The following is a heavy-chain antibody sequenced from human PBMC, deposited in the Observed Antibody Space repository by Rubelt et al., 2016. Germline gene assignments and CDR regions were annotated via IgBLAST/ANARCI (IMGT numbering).Heavy chain of an antibody. CDR3: ARGIELTGDGGYGMDV. V-gene: IGHV3-23*01. Sequence: YAMSWVRQAPGKGLECVSGISGGGTTYYADSVKGRFTISRDNSKNTLYLQMTSLRAEDTAVYYCARGIELTGDGGYGMDVWGQGTTVTVSS. CDR2: ISGGGTT. J-gene: IGHJ6*02. D-gene: IGHD7-27*01. CDR1: YA.